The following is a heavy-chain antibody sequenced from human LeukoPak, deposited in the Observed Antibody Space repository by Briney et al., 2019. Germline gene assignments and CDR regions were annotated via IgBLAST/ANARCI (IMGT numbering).Heavy chain of an antibody. V-gene: IGHV4-59*11. CDR3: ARGIIGTTLLWLDP. CDR2: MYENRNT. D-gene: IGHD1-7*01. CDR1: GASITTHY. Sequence: SETLSLTCTVSGASITTHYWSWIRQLPGKGLEWIGYMYENRNTNYSPSLKSRVTISGDTSKSQFSLRLSSVTAADTAVYYCARGIIGTTLLWLDPWGQGTLVTVSS. J-gene: IGHJ5*02.